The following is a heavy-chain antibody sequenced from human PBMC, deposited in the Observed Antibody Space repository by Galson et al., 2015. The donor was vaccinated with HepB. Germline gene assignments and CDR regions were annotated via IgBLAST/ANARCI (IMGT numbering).Heavy chain of an antibody. CDR1: GFIFSSSA. CDR3: ARDLSTGFYRN. D-gene: IGHD3-9*01. CDR2: ISTSSDTK. V-gene: IGHV3-48*04. J-gene: IGHJ4*02. Sequence: SLRLSCAASGFIFSSSAMNWVRQAPGKGLEWISYISTSSDTKYYADSVKGRSTISRDNARNSVYLQINCLRAEDTAVYYCARDLSTGFYRNWGQGILVTVSS.